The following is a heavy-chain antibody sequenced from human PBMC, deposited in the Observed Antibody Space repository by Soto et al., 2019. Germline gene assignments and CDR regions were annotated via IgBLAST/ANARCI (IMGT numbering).Heavy chain of an antibody. V-gene: IGHV3-30-3*01. CDR1: GFTFSSYA. Sequence: GGSLRLSCAASGFTFSSYAMHWVRQAPGKGLEWVAVISYDGSNKYYADSVKGRFTISRDNSKNTLYLQMNSLGAEDTAVYYCASSRYNKHYFDYWGQGTLVTVSS. J-gene: IGHJ4*02. CDR3: ASSRYNKHYFDY. CDR2: ISYDGSNK. D-gene: IGHD1-1*01.